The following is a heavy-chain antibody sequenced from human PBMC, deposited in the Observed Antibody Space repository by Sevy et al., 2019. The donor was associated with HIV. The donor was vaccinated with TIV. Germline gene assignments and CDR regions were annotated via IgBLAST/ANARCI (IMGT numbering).Heavy chain of an antibody. CDR2: ISTSGVTI. CDR1: GFTFIDYY. CDR3: ARGTNYYVSSGPSYFDY. V-gene: IGHV3-11*01. D-gene: IGHD3-22*01. J-gene: IGHJ4*02. Sequence: GGSLRLSCAASGFTFIDYYMSWIRQAPGKRLEWVSHISTSGVTIYYADSVKGRFTISRDNAKNSLYLQMNSLRAEDTAVYYCARGTNYYVSSGPSYFDYWGQGSLVTVSS.